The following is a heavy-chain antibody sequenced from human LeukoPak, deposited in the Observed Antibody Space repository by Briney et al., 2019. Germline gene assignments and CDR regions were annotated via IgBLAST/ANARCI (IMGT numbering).Heavy chain of an antibody. J-gene: IGHJ4*02. V-gene: IGHV3-48*03. D-gene: IGHD3-10*01. CDR3: ARVGYHGSGSFDY. CDR1: AFSFSSYE. Sequence: PGGSLRLSCAASAFSFSSYEMNWVRQAPGQGLEWVSYISPTGYTIYYADSVKGRFTISRDCAKNSLYLQMSSLRAEDTAVYYCARVGYHGSGSFDYWGQGTLVTVSS. CDR2: ISPTGYTI.